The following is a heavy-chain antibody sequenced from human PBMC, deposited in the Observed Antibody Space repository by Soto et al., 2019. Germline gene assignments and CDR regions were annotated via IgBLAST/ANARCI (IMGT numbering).Heavy chain of an antibody. CDR3: ARNQKETTVTNPDAVDI. CDR1: GFTVSSNY. V-gene: IGHV3-53*04. CDR2: IYSGGST. J-gene: IGHJ3*02. Sequence: EVQLVESGGGLVQPGGSLRLSCAASGFTVSSNYMSWVRQAPGKGLEWVSVIYSGGSTYYADSVKGRFTISRHNSKNTLYLQMNSLRAEDTAVYYCARNQKETTVTNPDAVDIWGQGTMVTVSS. D-gene: IGHD4-17*01.